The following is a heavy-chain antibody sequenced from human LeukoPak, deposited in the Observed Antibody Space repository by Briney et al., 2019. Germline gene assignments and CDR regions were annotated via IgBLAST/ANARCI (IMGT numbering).Heavy chain of an antibody. D-gene: IGHD5-18*01. CDR1: GFTFSDYY. Sequence: GSLRLSCAASGFTFSDYYMSWIRQPPGKGLEWIGEINHSGSTNYNPSLKSRVTISVDTSKNQFSLKLSSVTAADTAVYYCARSVGIQLWLRLGGGANFDYWGQGTLVTVSS. CDR2: INHSGST. J-gene: IGHJ4*02. V-gene: IGHV4-34*01. CDR3: ARSVGIQLWLRLGGGANFDY.